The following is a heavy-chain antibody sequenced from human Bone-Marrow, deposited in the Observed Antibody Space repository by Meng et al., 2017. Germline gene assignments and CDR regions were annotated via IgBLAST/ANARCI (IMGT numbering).Heavy chain of an antibody. D-gene: IGHD6-19*01. J-gene: IGHJ6*02. V-gene: IGHV1-8*03. Sequence: ASLLVSCKASGYTFTSYDINWVRQATGQGLEWMGWMNPNSGNTGYAQKFQGRVTITRNNSISTAYMELSSLRYEDTAVYYCARRLAGNYYYGMDVWGQGTTVTVSS. CDR1: GYTFTSYD. CDR3: ARRLAGNYYYGMDV. CDR2: MNPNSGNT.